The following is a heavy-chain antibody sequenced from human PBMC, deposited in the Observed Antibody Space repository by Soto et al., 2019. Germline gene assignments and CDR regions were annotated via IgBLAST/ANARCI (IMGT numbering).Heavy chain of an antibody. J-gene: IGHJ4*02. V-gene: IGHV3-43*01. Sequence: PGGSLRLSCAASGFSLDDYTIHWVRQAPGKGLEGVSLISWNGVNIYYADSVKGRFTISRDNSKDSLFLHMNSLRTEDTALYYCAKEIGAGTLAFDYWGQGTLVTVSS. CDR1: GFSLDDYT. CDR2: ISWNGVNI. D-gene: IGHD6-13*01. CDR3: AKEIGAGTLAFDY.